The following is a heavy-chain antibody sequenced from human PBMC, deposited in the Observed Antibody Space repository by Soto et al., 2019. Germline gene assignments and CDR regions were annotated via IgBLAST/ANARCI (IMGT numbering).Heavy chain of an antibody. CDR2: ISSSGSTI. CDR3: AGIAAAQHYSMDV. Sequence: GGSLRLSCAASGFTFSDYYMSWIRQAPGKGLEWVSYISSSGSTIYYADSVKGRFTISRDNAKNSLYLQMNSLRAEDTAVYYCAGIAAAQHYSMDVWGKGTTVTV. CDR1: GFTFSDYY. J-gene: IGHJ6*03. D-gene: IGHD6-13*01. V-gene: IGHV3-11*01.